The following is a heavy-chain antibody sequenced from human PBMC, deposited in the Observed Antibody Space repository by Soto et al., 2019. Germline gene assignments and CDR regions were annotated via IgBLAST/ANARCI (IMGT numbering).Heavy chain of an antibody. CDR3: ARARVGSSVDY. CDR1: GGSFSGYY. CDR2: INHSGST. D-gene: IGHD6-6*01. V-gene: IGHV4-34*01. J-gene: IGHJ4*02. Sequence: SETLSLTCAVYGGSFSGYYWSWIRQPPGKGLEWIGEINHSGSTNYNPSLKSRVTISVDTSKNQFSLKLSSVTAADTAVYYCARARVGSSVDYWGQGTLVTVSS.